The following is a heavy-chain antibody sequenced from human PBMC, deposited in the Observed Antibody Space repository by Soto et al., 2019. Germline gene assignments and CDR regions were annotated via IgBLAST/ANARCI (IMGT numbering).Heavy chain of an antibody. CDR1: GFTFSSYA. V-gene: IGHV3-30-3*01. J-gene: IGHJ6*02. Sequence: QVQLVESGGGVVQPGRSLRLSCAASGFTFSSYAMHWVRQAPGKGLEWVAVISYDGSNKYYADSVKGRFPISRDNSKNTLYVQMNRLRVEDRAVYYCAGGYDILTGYYSGGMDVWGQGTTVTVSS. CDR3: AGGYDILTGYYSGGMDV. D-gene: IGHD3-9*01. CDR2: ISYDGSNK.